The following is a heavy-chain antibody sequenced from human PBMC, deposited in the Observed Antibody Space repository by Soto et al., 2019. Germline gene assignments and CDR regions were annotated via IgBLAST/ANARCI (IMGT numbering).Heavy chain of an antibody. J-gene: IGHJ5*02. CDR1: GGSIGISINY. Sequence: SDTLSLTCTVSGGSIGISINYWDWIRHPPGKGLEWIGSIYYSGSTYYNPSLKSRVTISVDTSKNQFSLKLSSVTAADTAVYYCARRGSGDILTGFDPWGQGTLVTVSS. CDR3: ARRGSGDILTGFDP. V-gene: IGHV4-39*01. CDR2: IYYSGST. D-gene: IGHD3-9*01.